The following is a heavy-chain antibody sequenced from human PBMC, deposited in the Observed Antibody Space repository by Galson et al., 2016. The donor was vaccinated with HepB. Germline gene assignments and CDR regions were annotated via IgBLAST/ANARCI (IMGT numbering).Heavy chain of an antibody. CDR3: ARDGDVPSDYYDSSGRGYFDY. J-gene: IGHJ4*02. CDR1: GFTFSSYA. Sequence: SLRLSCAASGFTFSSYAMHWVRQAPGKGLEWVAIISSDGSNKYYADAVKGRFTISRDNSKNTLYLQMNSLIAADTAVYYCARDGDVPSDYYDSSGRGYFDYWGQGTLVTVSS. CDR2: ISSDGSNK. D-gene: IGHD3-22*01. V-gene: IGHV3-30*04.